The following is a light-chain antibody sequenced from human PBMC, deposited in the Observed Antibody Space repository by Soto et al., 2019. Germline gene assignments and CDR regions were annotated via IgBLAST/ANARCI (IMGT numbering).Light chain of an antibody. Sequence: EIVLTQSPGTLSLSPGERATLSCRASQSVFNNHIGWYQQKPGQAPRRLIFGASSRATGIPARFSGSGSGTEFTLSISSLQSEDFAVYYCKQYKEWPPFTFGQGTRLEIK. V-gene: IGKV3-15*01. CDR1: QSVFNN. J-gene: IGKJ5*01. CDR2: GAS. CDR3: KQYKEWPPFT.